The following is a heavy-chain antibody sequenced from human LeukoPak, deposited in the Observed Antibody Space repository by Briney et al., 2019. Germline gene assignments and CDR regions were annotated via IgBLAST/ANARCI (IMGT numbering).Heavy chain of an antibody. D-gene: IGHD2-15*01. J-gene: IGHJ4*02. V-gene: IGHV3-23*01. CDR2: ISGSGGST. CDR3: AKRIHGDY. CDR1: GFTFNNYA. Sequence: PGGSLRLSCAASGFTFNNYAMSWVRQAPGKGLEWVSAISGSGGSTYYADSVKGRFTISRDDSRNTLYLQMNSLKAEDTAVYYCAKRIHGDYWGQGALVTVSS.